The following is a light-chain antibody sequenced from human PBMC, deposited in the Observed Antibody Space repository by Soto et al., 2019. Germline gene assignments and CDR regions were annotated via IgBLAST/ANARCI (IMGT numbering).Light chain of an antibody. CDR3: QLYGNSLLYT. CDR2: GAS. Sequence: IVLTQSPGTLSLSPGQRVTLFCRASQSVSARYLAWYQQRSGQAPRLLIYGASKRATGIPERFSGSVSGTDFTLTISSLEPEDFAVYYCQLYGNSLLYTLGQGTKLEI. CDR1: QSVSARY. J-gene: IGKJ2*01. V-gene: IGKV3-20*01.